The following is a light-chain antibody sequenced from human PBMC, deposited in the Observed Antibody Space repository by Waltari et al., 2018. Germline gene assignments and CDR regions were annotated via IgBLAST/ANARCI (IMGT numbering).Light chain of an antibody. Sequence: QSALTQPASVSGSPGQSITISCTGTSSDVGGFDYVSWYQQHPGKAPKLMIYDVSIRPSGVSNRCSGSKSGNTASLTISGLQAEDEADYYCSSYTSSSGGVFGGGTKVTVL. J-gene: IGLJ3*02. CDR3: SSYTSSSGGV. CDR1: SSDVGGFDY. CDR2: DVS. V-gene: IGLV2-14*03.